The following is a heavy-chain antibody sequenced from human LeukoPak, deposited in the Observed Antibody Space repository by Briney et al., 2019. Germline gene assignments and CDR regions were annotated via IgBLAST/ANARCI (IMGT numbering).Heavy chain of an antibody. V-gene: IGHV4-30-2*01. J-gene: IGHJ5*02. CDR2: IYHSGST. Sequence: SQTLSLTCAVSGGSISSGGYSWSWIRQPPGKGLEWIGYIYHSGSTYYNPSLKSRVTISVDRSKNQFSLKLSSVTAADTAVYYCARGGRLRDFWSGKLFFDPWGQGTLVTVSS. CDR3: ARGGRLRDFWSGKLFFDP. D-gene: IGHD3-3*01. CDR1: GGSISSGGYS.